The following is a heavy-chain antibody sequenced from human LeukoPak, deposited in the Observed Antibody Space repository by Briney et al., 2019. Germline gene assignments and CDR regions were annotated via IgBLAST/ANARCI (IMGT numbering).Heavy chain of an antibody. D-gene: IGHD2-15*01. CDR2: IYYDGST. V-gene: IGHV4-39*07. CDR1: GDSISNTYYY. CDR3: AREMSGPLYCSGGDCPYYFDY. Sequence: SETLSLTCTVSGDSISNTYYYWGWIRQPPGKGLEWIASIYYDGSTSYNPSLKSRVTISVDTSKNQFSLKVSSVTAADTAVYYCAREMSGPLYCSGGDCPYYFDYWGQGNLVTVSS. J-gene: IGHJ4*02.